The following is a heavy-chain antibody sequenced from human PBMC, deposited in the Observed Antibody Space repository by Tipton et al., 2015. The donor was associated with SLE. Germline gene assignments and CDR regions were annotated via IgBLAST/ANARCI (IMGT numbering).Heavy chain of an antibody. D-gene: IGHD2-8*01. V-gene: IGHV4-34*01. CDR3: ARDCTTGVCYTTSFDY. CDR1: GGSFSDYS. J-gene: IGHJ4*02. CDR2: INHSGST. Sequence: TLSLTCAVYGGSFSDYSWSWIRQPPGKGLGWIGEINHSGSTNYNPSLKSRVTISIDTSKNQFSLRLSSVTAADTAVYYCARDCTTGVCYTTSFDYWGQGTLVTVSP.